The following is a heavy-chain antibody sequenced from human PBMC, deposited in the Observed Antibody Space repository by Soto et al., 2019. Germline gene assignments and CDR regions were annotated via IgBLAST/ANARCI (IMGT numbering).Heavy chain of an antibody. CDR2: ISAYNGNT. D-gene: IGHD3-16*01. Sequence: ASVKVSCKASGYTFTSYGISWVRQAPGQGLEWMGWISAYNGNTNYAQKLQGRVTMTTDTSTSTAYMELRSLRSDDTAVYYCARETIVNYDYVRGSDPEEYYFDYWG. CDR3: ARETIVNYDYVRGSDPEEYYFDY. V-gene: IGHV1-18*01. CDR1: GYTFTSYG. J-gene: IGHJ4*01.